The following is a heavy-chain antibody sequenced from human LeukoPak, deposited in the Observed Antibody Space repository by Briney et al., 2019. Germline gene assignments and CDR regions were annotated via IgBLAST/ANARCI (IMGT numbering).Heavy chain of an antibody. CDR1: GFTVSSNY. Sequence: PGGSLRLSCAASGFTVSSNYMSWVRQAPGKGLEWVSVIYSGGSTYYADSVKGRFTISRDNSKNTLYLQVNSLRAEDTAVYYCARDHYDILTLPDHAYYGMDVWGQGTTITVSS. V-gene: IGHV3-66*01. CDR2: IYSGGST. D-gene: IGHD3-9*01. J-gene: IGHJ6*02. CDR3: ARDHYDILTLPDHAYYGMDV.